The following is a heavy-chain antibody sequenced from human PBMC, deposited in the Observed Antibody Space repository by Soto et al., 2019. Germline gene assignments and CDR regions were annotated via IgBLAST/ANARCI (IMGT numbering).Heavy chain of an antibody. Sequence: GASVKVSCKASGGTFSSYAISWVRQAPGQGLGWMGGIIPIFGTANYAQKFQGRVTITADESTSTAYMELSSLRSEDTAVYYCARDKYSSPASGYYYGMDVWGQGTTVTVSS. CDR1: GGTFSSYA. CDR2: IIPIFGTA. J-gene: IGHJ6*02. CDR3: ARDKYSSPASGYYYGMDV. V-gene: IGHV1-69*13. D-gene: IGHD6-6*01.